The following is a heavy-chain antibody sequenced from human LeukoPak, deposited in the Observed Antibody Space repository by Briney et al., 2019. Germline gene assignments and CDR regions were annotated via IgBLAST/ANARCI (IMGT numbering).Heavy chain of an antibody. J-gene: IGHJ5*02. CDR1: GGSINGYY. Sequence: SETLSLTCTVSGGSINGYYWSWIRQPAGKGLEWIGRIYNSESINYNPSLKSRVTMSIDTSKNQFSLKLKSVTAADTGVYYCARDRSSSYTRDWFDPWGQGALVTVSS. CDR2: IYNSESI. CDR3: ARDRSSSYTRDWFDP. V-gene: IGHV4-4*07. D-gene: IGHD6-13*01.